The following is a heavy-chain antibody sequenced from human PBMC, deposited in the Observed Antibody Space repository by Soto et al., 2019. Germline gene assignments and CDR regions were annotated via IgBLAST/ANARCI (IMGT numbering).Heavy chain of an antibody. CDR1: GFTVSSNY. CDR3: ARSSYYYDSSGYTEDFGIDY. V-gene: IGHV3-66*01. J-gene: IGHJ4*02. CDR2: IYSGGST. D-gene: IGHD3-22*01. Sequence: LRLSCAASGFTVSSNYMSWVRQAPGKGLEWVSVIYSGGSTYYADSVKGRFTISRDNSKNTLYLQMNSLRAEDTAVYYCARSSYYYDSSGYTEDFGIDYSGQGTLVTVST.